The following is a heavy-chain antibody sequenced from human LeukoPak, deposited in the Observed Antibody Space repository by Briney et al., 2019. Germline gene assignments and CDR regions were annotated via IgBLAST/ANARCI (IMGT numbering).Heavy chain of an antibody. D-gene: IGHD2-2*01. Sequence: SVKVSCKASGDTFSDYAISWVRQAPGPGLEWMGRIVPILRLANYAQKFQGRVTITADKSTSTVYMELSSLRSEDTAVYYCARDSSTSFLADPWGQGTLVTVSS. CDR3: ARDSSTSFLADP. CDR2: IVPILRLA. J-gene: IGHJ5*02. V-gene: IGHV1-69*04. CDR1: GDTFSDYA.